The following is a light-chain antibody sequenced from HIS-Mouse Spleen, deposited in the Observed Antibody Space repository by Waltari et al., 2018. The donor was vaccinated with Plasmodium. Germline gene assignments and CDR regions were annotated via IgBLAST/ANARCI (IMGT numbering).Light chain of an antibody. CDR2: WAS. Sequence: DIVMTQSPDSLAVSLGERATINCKSSPSVLYSPNNKNYLAWYPQKPGQPPKLLIYWASTRESGVPDRFSGSGSGTDFTLTISSLQAEDVAVYYCQQYYSTPRTFGQGTKVEIK. CDR3: QQYYSTPRT. V-gene: IGKV4-1*01. CDR1: PSVLYSPNNKNY. J-gene: IGKJ1*01.